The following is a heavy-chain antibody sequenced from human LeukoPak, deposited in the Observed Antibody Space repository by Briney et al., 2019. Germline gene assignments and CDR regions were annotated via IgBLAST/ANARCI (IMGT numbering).Heavy chain of an antibody. CDR3: AKQRIVSPYFDWSY. CDR2: IYYSGST. Sequence: SETLSLTCTVSGGSISSSSYYWGWIRQPPGKGLEWIGSIYYSGSTYYNPSLKSRVTISVDTSKNQFSLKLSSVTAADTAVYYCAKQRIVSPYFDWSYWGQGTLVTVSS. J-gene: IGHJ4*02. D-gene: IGHD3-9*01. CDR1: GGSISSSSYY. V-gene: IGHV4-39*01.